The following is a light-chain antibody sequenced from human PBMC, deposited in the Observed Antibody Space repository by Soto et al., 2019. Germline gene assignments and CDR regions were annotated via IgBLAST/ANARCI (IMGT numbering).Light chain of an antibody. J-gene: IGLJ1*01. CDR3: SSYTSSRTLYV. CDR2: DVN. V-gene: IGLV2-14*03. Sequence: QSALTQPASVSGSPGQSITISCTGTSGDVGGFNFVSWYQHHPGKAPKLMIYDVNNRPSGVSHRFSGSKSGNTASLTISGLQAEYEADYFCSSYTSSRTLYVFGTGTKVTVL. CDR1: SGDVGGFNF.